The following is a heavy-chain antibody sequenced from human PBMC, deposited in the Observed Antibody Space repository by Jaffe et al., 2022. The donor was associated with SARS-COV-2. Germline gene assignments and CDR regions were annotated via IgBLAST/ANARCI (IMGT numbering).Heavy chain of an antibody. J-gene: IGHJ6*02. CDR3: ARDKKRPGGDYYGMDV. CDR2: INSDGSST. V-gene: IGHV3-74*01. D-gene: IGHD1-26*01. CDR1: GFTFSSYW. Sequence: EVQLVESGGGLVQPGGSLRLSCAASGFTFSSYWMHWVRQAPGKGLVWVSRINSDGSSTSYADSVKGRFTISRDNAKNTLYLQMNSLRAEDTAVYYCARDKKRPGGDYYGMDVWGQGTTVTVSS.